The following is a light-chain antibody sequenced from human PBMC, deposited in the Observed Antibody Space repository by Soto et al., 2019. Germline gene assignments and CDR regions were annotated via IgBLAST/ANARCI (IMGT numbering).Light chain of an antibody. Sequence: IVITQSPSTLSVSKGERATLSCRASQSVSSNLAWYQQKPGQAPRLLIYGASTRATGIPARFSGSGSGTEFTLTISSLQSEDFAVYYCQQYNNWPRTFGQGTMVDIK. J-gene: IGKJ1*01. CDR1: QSVSSN. CDR2: GAS. CDR3: QQYNNWPRT. V-gene: IGKV3-15*01.